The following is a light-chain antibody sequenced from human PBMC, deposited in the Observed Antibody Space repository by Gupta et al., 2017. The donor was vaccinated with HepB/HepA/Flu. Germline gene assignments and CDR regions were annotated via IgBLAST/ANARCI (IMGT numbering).Light chain of an antibody. CDR2: DVS. CDR1: SSDVGSYNL. Sequence: QSALTQPASVSGSPGPSITISCTGTSSDVGSYNLVSWYQQHPGKVPKLMIYDVSKRPSGVSNRFSGSKSGNTASLTISGLQAEDEADYYCCSYAGSTTSVVFGGGTKLTVL. V-gene: IGLV2-23*02. CDR3: CSYAGSTTSVV. J-gene: IGLJ2*01.